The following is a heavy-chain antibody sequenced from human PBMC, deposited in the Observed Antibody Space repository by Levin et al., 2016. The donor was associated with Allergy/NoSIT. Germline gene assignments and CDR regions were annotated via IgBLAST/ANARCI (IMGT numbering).Heavy chain of an antibody. V-gene: IGHV3-23*01. CDR1: GFTFSSYA. J-gene: IGHJ4*02. CDR2: ISGSGGST. CDR3: ASAGYLPYILPNLRDY. Sequence: GGSLRLSCAASGFTFSSYAMSWVRQAPGKGLEWVSAISGSGGSTYYADSVKGRFTISRDNSKNTLYLQMNSLRAEDTAVYYCASAGYLPYILPNLRDYWGQGTLVTVSS. D-gene: IGHD3-9*01.